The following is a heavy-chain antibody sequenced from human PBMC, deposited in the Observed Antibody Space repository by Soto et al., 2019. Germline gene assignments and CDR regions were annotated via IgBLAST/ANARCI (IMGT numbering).Heavy chain of an antibody. CDR1: GGSISSYY. V-gene: IGHV4-59*01. J-gene: IGHJ6*02. D-gene: IGHD3-3*01. CDR3: ARVSLEVSYYYYYGMDV. Sequence: SETLSLTCTVSGGSISSYYWSWIRQPPGKGLEWIGYIYYSGSTNYNPSLKSRVTISVDTSRNQSSLKLSSVTAADTAVYYCARVSLEVSYYYYYGMDVWGQGTTLTVSS. CDR2: IYYSGST.